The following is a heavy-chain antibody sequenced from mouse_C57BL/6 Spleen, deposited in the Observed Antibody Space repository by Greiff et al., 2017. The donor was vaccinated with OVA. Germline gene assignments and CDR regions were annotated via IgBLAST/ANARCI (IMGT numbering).Heavy chain of an antibody. V-gene: IGHV1-55*01. CDR1: GYTFTSYW. Sequence: QVQLQQPGAELVKPGASVKMSCKASGYTFTSYWITWVKQRPGQGLEWIGDIYPGSGSTNYNEKFKSKATLTVDTSSSTAYMQLSSLTSEDSAVYYCARRDSSGYLNYFAMDYWGQGTSVTVSS. CDR3: ARRDSSGYLNYFAMDY. D-gene: IGHD3-2*02. J-gene: IGHJ4*01. CDR2: IYPGSGST.